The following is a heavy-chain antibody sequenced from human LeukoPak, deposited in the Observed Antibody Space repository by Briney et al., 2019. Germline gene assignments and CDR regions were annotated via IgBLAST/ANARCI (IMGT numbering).Heavy chain of an antibody. Sequence: SETLSLTCTVSGYSISSGYYWGWIRQPPGKGLEWIGSIYHSGSTYYNPSLKSRVTISVDTSKNQFSLKLSSVTAADTAVYYCARSSGSYYTWGQGTLVTVSS. D-gene: IGHD1-26*01. CDR3: ARSSGSYYT. J-gene: IGHJ5*02. V-gene: IGHV4-38-2*02. CDR1: GYSISSGYY. CDR2: IYHSGST.